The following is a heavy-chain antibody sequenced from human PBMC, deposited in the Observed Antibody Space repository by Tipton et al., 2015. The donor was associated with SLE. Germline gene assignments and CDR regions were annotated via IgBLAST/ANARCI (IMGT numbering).Heavy chain of an antibody. CDR1: GIIFDAQA. CDR3: ARRGEGYMTVPVDF. J-gene: IGHJ4*02. V-gene: IGHV3-11*01. CDR2: ISGSGNRI. D-gene: IGHD2-15*01. Sequence: SLRLSCVASGIIFDAQAMHWVRQAPGKGLEWISYISGSGNRIHYADSVKGRFTISRDNARNSLSLQLNSLRAEDTAMYYCARRGEGYMTVPVDFWGQGTLVTVSS.